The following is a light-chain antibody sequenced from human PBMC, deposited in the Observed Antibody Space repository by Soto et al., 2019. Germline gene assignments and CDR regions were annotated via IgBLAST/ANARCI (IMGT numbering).Light chain of an antibody. CDR1: QSISSW. V-gene: IGKV1-5*03. CDR2: KAS. Sequence: DIQMTQSPSTLSASVGDRVTITCRASQSISSWLAWYQQKPGKAPRLLIYKASDLESGVPSRFSGSGSGTDFTLTISSLQPDDFATYYCQQYNSYSPLTFGGGTKGDIK. J-gene: IGKJ4*01. CDR3: QQYNSYSPLT.